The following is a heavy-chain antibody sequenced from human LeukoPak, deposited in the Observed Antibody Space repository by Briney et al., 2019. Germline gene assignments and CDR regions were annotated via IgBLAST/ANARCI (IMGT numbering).Heavy chain of an antibody. CDR3: ARAPVTVKDSFDI. D-gene: IGHD4-11*01. V-gene: IGHV4-4*07. J-gene: IGHJ3*02. CDR1: GGPNNIYY. Sequence: SEPLSLTCAVSGGPNNIYYWSWIRQPAGKGLEWIGRIFTSGSTNYNASLKSRVTMSVDTSKNQFSLKLRSMTAADTAVYYCARAPVTVKDSFDIWGQGTMVTVSS. CDR2: IFTSGST.